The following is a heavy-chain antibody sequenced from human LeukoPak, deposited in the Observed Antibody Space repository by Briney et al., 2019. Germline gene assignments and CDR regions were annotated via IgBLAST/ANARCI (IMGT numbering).Heavy chain of an antibody. CDR2: IIPIFGTA. V-gene: IGHV1-69*05. D-gene: IGHD1-26*01. CDR1: GGTFSSYA. CDR3: ARDRKDSGSPRGYLDY. Sequence: LVKVSCKASGGTFSSYAISWVRQAPGQGLEWMGGIIPIFGTANYAQKFQGRVTITTDESTSTAYMELSSLRSEDTAVYYCARDRKDSGSPRGYLDYWGQGTLVTVSS. J-gene: IGHJ4*02.